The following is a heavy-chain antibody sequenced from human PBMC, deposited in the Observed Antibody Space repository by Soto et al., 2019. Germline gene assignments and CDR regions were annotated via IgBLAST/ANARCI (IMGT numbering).Heavy chain of an antibody. V-gene: IGHV4-59*08. CDR2: IYYSGST. Sequence: TLSLTCTVSGGSIISYYWSWIRQPPGKGLEWIGYIYYSGSTNYNPSLKSRVTISVDTSKNQFSLKLSSVTAADTAVYYCARHQGKYNDFWSGYYAPDAFDIWGQGTMVTVSS. CDR3: ARHQGKYNDFWSGYYAPDAFDI. D-gene: IGHD3-3*01. CDR1: GGSIISYY. J-gene: IGHJ3*02.